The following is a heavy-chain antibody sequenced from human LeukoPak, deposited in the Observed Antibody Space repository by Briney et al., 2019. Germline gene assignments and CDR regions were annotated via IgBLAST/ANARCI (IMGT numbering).Heavy chain of an antibody. CDR3: AKSSPFYYGMDV. CDR2: IYNSGSA. CDR1: GGSISSAGFY. J-gene: IGHJ6*02. V-gene: IGHV4-31*03. Sequence: PSETLSLTCTASGGSISSAGFYWIWIRQHPGKGLEWIGYIYNSGSAFYNSSLRSRVTISVDTSKNQFSLKLSSVTAADTAVYYCAKSSPFYYGMDVWGQGTTVTVSS.